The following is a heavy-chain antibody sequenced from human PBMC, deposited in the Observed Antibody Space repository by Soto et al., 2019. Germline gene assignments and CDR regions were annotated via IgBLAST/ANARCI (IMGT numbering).Heavy chain of an antibody. CDR3: ARLYPPHRGSSWLDY. Sequence: QVQLQQWGAGLLKPSETLSLTCAVYGGSFSGYYWSWIRQPPGKGLEWIGEINHSGSTNYNPSLKSRVTVSVDTSKNQFSLMLRSVTAADTAVYYCARLYPPHRGSSWLDYWGQGTLVTVSS. CDR2: INHSGST. V-gene: IGHV4-34*01. CDR1: GGSFSGYY. D-gene: IGHD6-13*01. J-gene: IGHJ4*02.